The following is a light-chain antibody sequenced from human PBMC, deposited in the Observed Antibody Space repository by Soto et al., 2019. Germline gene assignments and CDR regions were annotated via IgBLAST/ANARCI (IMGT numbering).Light chain of an antibody. CDR1: QSVSSS. CDR3: LQYKKWPPWT. CDR2: GAS. Sequence: EIVMTQSPATLSVSPGERVTLSCWASQSVSSSLAWYQQRRGQAPRLLIYGASSRATGIPARFSGSGSGTEFALTIRSMQSEDFAVYYCLQYKKWPPWTFGQGTKVEIK. J-gene: IGKJ1*01. V-gene: IGKV3-15*01.